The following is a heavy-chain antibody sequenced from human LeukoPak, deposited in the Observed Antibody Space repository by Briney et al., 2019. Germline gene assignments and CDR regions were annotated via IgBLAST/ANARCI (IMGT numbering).Heavy chain of an antibody. D-gene: IGHD3-3*01. J-gene: IGHJ5*02. Sequence: GGSLRLSCAASGFTFSSYAMSWVRQAPGKGLEWVSAISGSGGSTYYADSVKGRFTISRDNAKNSLYLQMNSLRAEDTALYYCTKDNYDFWSGYSTFDPWGQGTLVTVSS. V-gene: IGHV3-23*01. CDR1: GFTFSSYA. CDR3: TKDNYDFWSGYSTFDP. CDR2: ISGSGGST.